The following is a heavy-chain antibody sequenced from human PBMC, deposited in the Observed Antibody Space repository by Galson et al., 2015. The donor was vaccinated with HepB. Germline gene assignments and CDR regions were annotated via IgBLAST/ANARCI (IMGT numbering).Heavy chain of an antibody. D-gene: IGHD3-22*01. V-gene: IGHV3-30*18. Sequence: LRLSCAASGFTFSSYGMHWVRQAPGKGLEWVAVISYDGSNKYYADSVKGRFTISRDNSKNTLYLQMSSLRAEDTAVYYCAKAALSYYYDSSGYYYFDYWGQGALVTVSS. CDR1: GFTFSSYG. CDR2: ISYDGSNK. J-gene: IGHJ4*02. CDR3: AKAALSYYYDSSGYYYFDY.